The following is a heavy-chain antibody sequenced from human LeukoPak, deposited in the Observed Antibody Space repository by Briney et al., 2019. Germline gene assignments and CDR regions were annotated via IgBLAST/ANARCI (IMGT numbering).Heavy chain of an antibody. D-gene: IGHD2-15*01. Sequence: GGSLRLSCAASGFTFSWYWMHWVRRVPGKGLVWVSRINSDGSGTIYADSVKGRFTTSRDNAKNTLYLQMNSLRAEDSAVYYCAKGYCSGGSCYSFDYWGQGTLVTVSS. CDR1: GFTFSWYW. CDR2: INSDGSGT. J-gene: IGHJ4*02. V-gene: IGHV3-74*01. CDR3: AKGYCSGGSCYSFDY.